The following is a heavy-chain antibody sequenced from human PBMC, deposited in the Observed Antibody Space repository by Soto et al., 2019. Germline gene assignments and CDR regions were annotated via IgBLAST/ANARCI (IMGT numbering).Heavy chain of an antibody. Sequence: EVQLVESGGGLVQPGGSLRLSCAASGFTFSSYSMNWVRQAPGKGLEWVSYISSSSSTIYYADSVKGRFTISRDNAKNSLYLQMNSLRAEDTAVYYCARDRSDYSDSSGYFNYWYFDLWGRGTLVTVSS. J-gene: IGHJ2*01. CDR2: ISSSSSTI. CDR1: GFTFSSYS. D-gene: IGHD3-22*01. CDR3: ARDRSDYSDSSGYFNYWYFDL. V-gene: IGHV3-48*01.